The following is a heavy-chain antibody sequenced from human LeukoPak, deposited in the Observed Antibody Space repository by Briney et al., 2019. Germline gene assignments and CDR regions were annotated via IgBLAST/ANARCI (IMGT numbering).Heavy chain of an antibody. D-gene: IGHD6-13*01. J-gene: IGHJ4*02. V-gene: IGHV3-23*01. Sequence: GGSLRLSCAASGFTFSSYAMSWVRQAPGKGLEWVSAISGSGDSTYYGDSVKGRFTTSRDNSKNTLYLQMNSLRAEDTAVYYCAKTRPLDSSSWSHGDYWGQGTLVTVS. CDR2: ISGSGDST. CDR1: GFTFSSYA. CDR3: AKTRPLDSSSWSHGDY.